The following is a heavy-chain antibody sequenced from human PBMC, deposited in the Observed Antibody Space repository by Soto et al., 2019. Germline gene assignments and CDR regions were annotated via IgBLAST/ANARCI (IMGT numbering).Heavy chain of an antibody. CDR3: ARDTGRVSLDY. V-gene: IGHV1-3*01. CDR1: GYTFNTYT. Sequence: QVQLVQSGAEVKKPGASVKVSCKASGYTFNTYTMHWVRQAPEQRLEWMGWINAGNGNTKYSQKFQGRVTITRDTSASTAYMELSSLRSEDTTIYYCARDTGRVSLDYWGQGTLVTVSS. J-gene: IGHJ4*02. D-gene: IGHD4-17*01. CDR2: INAGNGNT.